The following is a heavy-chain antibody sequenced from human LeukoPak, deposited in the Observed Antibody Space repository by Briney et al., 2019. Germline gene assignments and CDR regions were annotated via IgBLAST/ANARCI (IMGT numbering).Heavy chain of an antibody. V-gene: IGHV3-48*01. J-gene: IGHJ6*03. Sequence: GGSLRLSCAASGFTFSSYSMMWVRQAPGKGLEWVSYISSSTTIHYADSVKGRFTISRDNAKNSVYLQMNSLRAEDTAVYYCARDWGVYDILTGYYNDYMDVWGKGTTVTVSS. D-gene: IGHD3-9*01. CDR2: ISSSTTI. CDR1: GFTFSSYS. CDR3: ARDWGVYDILTGYYNDYMDV.